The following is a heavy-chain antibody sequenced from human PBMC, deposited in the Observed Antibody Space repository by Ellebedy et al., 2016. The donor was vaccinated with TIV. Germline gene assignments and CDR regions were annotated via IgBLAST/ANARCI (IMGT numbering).Heavy chain of an antibody. Sequence: PGGSLRLSCSASGFDFSNFALHWVRQAPGKGLEYVSGVSSNGRTTFYAESVKGRFAISRDNSNVYLEMSSLRLEETAVYYCVKGGVQFVRNFWDYWGQGTLVTVSS. V-gene: IGHV3-64D*08. J-gene: IGHJ4*02. CDR3: VKGGVQFVRNFWDY. CDR2: VSSNGRTT. CDR1: GFDFSNFA. D-gene: IGHD3-16*01.